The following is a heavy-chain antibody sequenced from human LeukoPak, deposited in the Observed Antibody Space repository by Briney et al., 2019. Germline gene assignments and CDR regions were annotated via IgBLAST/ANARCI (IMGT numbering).Heavy chain of an antibody. CDR2: IYYSGNT. CDR1: GGSISSSSYY. CDR3: ARNVPSPSHHFAI. Sequence: SETLSLTCTVSGGSISSSSYYWGWIRQPPGKGLEWIGSIYYSGNTYYNPSLKSRVTMSVDTSKNQFSLKLSSVTAADTAVYYCARNVPSPSHHFAIWGQGTVVTVSS. J-gene: IGHJ3*02. D-gene: IGHD1-1*01. V-gene: IGHV4-39*01.